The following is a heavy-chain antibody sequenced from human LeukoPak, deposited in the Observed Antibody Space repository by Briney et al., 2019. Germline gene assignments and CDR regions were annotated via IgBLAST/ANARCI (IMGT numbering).Heavy chain of an antibody. CDR2: INHSGST. CDR1: GGSFSGYY. V-gene: IGHV4-34*01. Sequence: SETLSLTCAVYGGSFSGYYWSWIRQPPGKGLEWIGEINHSGSTNYNPSLKSRVTISVDTSKSQFSLKLSSVTAADTAVYYCARGRLRYFDWSPLHGMDVWGQGTTVTVSS. CDR3: ARGRLRYFDWSPLHGMDV. D-gene: IGHD3-9*01. J-gene: IGHJ6*02.